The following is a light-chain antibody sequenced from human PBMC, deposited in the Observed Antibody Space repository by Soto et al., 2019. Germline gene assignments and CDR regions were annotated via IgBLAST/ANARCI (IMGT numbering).Light chain of an antibody. Sequence: EIVLTQSPGALSLSPGEGATLSCRASQAVISGYLAWYQQKPGQAPRLLMYGVSSRPTGISDRFSGSGSGTEFTLTITRLEPEDFALYYCQQYGGPPFNLGQRTKLQIK. CDR1: QAVISGY. CDR2: GVS. V-gene: IGKV3-20*01. CDR3: QQYGGPPFN. J-gene: IGKJ2*01.